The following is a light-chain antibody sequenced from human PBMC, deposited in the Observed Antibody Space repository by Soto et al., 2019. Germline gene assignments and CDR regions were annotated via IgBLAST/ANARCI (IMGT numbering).Light chain of an antibody. CDR2: DSS. CDR1: QTVGSD. CDR3: QQRYTWTPALT. V-gene: IGKV3-11*01. Sequence: EIILTQSPATLSLSPGERAILSCRASQTVGSDLAWYQQKPGQAPRLLIYDSSHRATGIPARFSGSGSGTDFTLTISSLEPEDFATYYYQQRYTWTPALTFGGGTKVDIK. J-gene: IGKJ4*01.